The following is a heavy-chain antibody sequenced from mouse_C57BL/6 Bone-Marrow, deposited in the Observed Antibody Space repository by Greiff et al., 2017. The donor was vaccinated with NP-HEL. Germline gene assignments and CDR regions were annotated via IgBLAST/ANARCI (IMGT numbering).Heavy chain of an antibody. CDR2: ISDGGSYT. CDR3: AREGGDLLLSDY. J-gene: IGHJ2*01. CDR1: GFTFSSYA. V-gene: IGHV5-4*01. Sequence: EVQLVESGGGLVKPGGSLKLSCAASGFTFSSYAMSWVRQTPEKRLEWVATISDGGSYTYYPDNVKGRFTISRDNAKNNLYLQMSHLKSEDTAMYYCAREGGDLLLSDYWGQGTTLTVSS. D-gene: IGHD2-1*01.